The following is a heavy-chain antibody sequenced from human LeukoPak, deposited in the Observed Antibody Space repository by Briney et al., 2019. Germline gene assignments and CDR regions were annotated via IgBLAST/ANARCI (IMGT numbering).Heavy chain of an antibody. CDR3: AKDGGLSIGILRTSYYFDY. CDR2: ISGSGGST. CDR1: GFTFSSYG. J-gene: IGHJ4*02. Sequence: GGSLRLSCAASGFTFSSYGMTWVRQAPGKGLEWVSGISGSGGSTYYADSVKGRFTISRDNSKNTLYLQMNSLRAEDTAVYYCAKDGGLSIGILRTSYYFDYWGQGTLVTVSS. D-gene: IGHD1/OR15-1a*01. V-gene: IGHV3-23*01.